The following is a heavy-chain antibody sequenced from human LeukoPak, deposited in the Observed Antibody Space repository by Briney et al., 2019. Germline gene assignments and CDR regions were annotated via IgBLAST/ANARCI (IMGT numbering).Heavy chain of an antibody. J-gene: IGHJ4*02. CDR1: GGSFSGYY. CDR2: INHSGST. Sequence: PSETLSLTCAVYGGSFSGYYWSWIRQPPGKGLEWIGEINHSGSTNYNPSLKSRVTISVDTSKNQFSLKLSSVTAADTAVYYCAREPLAARLGRHFDYWGQGTLVTVSS. D-gene: IGHD6-6*01. CDR3: AREPLAARLGRHFDY. V-gene: IGHV4-34*01.